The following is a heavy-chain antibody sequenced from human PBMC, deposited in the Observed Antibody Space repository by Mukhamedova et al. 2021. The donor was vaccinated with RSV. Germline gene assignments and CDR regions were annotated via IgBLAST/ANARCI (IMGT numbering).Heavy chain of an antibody. J-gene: IGHJ3*01. CDR3: ATGGLVIVCDPVLPSFVL. D-gene: IGHD2-21*01. Sequence: GATNYNPSLKSRVTISADTSKNQFSMKLSSVTAADTAVYYCATGGLVIVCDPVLPSFVLWVHVPMVSVSS. CDR2: GAT. V-gene: IGHV4-59*12.